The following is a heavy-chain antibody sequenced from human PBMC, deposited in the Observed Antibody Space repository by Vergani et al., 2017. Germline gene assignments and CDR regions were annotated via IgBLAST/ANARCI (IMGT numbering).Heavy chain of an antibody. CDR1: GGSLSGYY. Sequence: QVQLQQWGAGLLKPSETLSLTCAVSGGSLSGYYWSWIRQPPGKGLEWIGEINHSGSTNYNPSLKSRVTISVDTSKNQCSLELSSVTAADTAVYYCARGRPPYGSGSCYNYWGEGTLVTVSS. V-gene: IGHV4-34*01. J-gene: IGHJ4*02. D-gene: IGHD3-10*01. CDR3: ARGRPPYGSGSCYNY. CDR2: INHSGST.